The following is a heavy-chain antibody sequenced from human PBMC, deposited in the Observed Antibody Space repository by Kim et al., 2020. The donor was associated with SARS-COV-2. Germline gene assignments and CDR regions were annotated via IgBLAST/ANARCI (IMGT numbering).Heavy chain of an antibody. V-gene: IGHV1-18*01. CDR3: ARVRGSNTAMAL. J-gene: IGHJ4*02. Sequence: NYAQKLQGRVTMTTDTSTSTAYMELRSLRSDDTAVYYCARVRGSNTAMALWGQGTLVTVSS. D-gene: IGHD5-18*01.